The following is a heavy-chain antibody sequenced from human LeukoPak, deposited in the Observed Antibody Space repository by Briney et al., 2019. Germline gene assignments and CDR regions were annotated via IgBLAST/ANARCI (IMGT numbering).Heavy chain of an antibody. CDR3: ARDGYCSGGSCYSTRGLNWFDP. D-gene: IGHD2-15*01. CDR1: GQTLRELA. V-gene: IGHV1-24*01. CDR2: FDPENGET. Sequence: KPGASVKVSCKVSGQTLRELAMHWVRQAPGKGLEWMGGFDPENGETSYAQKLQGRVSMTEDTSTGTAYMELSSLRSEDTAVYYCARDGYCSGGSCYSTRGLNWFDPWGQGTLVTVSS. J-gene: IGHJ5*02.